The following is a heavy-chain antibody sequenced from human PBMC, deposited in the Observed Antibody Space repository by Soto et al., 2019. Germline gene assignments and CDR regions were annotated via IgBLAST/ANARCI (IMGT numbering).Heavy chain of an antibody. CDR2: INAGNGNT. Sequence: ASVKVSCRASGYTFTSYAMHWVRQAPGQRLEWMGWINAGNGNTKYSQKFQGRVTITRDTSASTAYMELSSLRSEDTAVYYCAREPYDFWSGSGMDVWGQGTTVTVSS. D-gene: IGHD3-3*01. V-gene: IGHV1-3*01. CDR3: AREPYDFWSGSGMDV. CDR1: GYTFTSYA. J-gene: IGHJ6*02.